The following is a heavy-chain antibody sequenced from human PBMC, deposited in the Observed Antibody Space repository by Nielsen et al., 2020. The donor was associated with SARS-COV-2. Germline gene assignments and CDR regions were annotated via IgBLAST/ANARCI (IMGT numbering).Heavy chain of an antibody. Sequence: GGSLRLSCAASGFTFSSYSMNWVRQAPGKGLEWVSSISSSSSYIYYADSVKGRFTISRDNAKNSLYLQMNSLRAEDTALYYCARDTRTGIAAAQTLYDAFDIWGQGTMVTVSS. D-gene: IGHD6-13*01. CDR3: ARDTRTGIAAAQTLYDAFDI. CDR1: GFTFSSYS. CDR2: ISSSSSYI. J-gene: IGHJ3*02. V-gene: IGHV3-21*04.